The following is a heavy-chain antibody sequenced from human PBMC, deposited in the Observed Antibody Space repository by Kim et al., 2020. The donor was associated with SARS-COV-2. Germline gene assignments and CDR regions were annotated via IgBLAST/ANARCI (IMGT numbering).Heavy chain of an antibody. CDR3: ARGGVEWLRLPSFDY. V-gene: IGHV1-18*01. J-gene: IGHJ4*02. D-gene: IGHD5-12*01. Sequence: QKLQGRVTMTTDTSTSTAYMELRSLRSDDTAVYYCARGGVEWLRLPSFDYWGQGTLVTVSS.